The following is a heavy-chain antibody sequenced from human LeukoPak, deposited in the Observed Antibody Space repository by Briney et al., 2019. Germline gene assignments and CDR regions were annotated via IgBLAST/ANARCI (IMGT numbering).Heavy chain of an antibody. V-gene: IGHV1-8*01. Sequence: ASVKVSCKASGYAFTSYDINWVRQATGQGLEWMGWMNPNSGNTGYAQKFQGRVTMTRNTSISTAYMELSSLRSEDTAVYYCASAPSVAATFYYYYYMDVWGKGTTVTVSS. D-gene: IGHD2-15*01. CDR3: ASAPSVAATFYYYYYMDV. J-gene: IGHJ6*03. CDR2: MNPNSGNT. CDR1: GYAFTSYD.